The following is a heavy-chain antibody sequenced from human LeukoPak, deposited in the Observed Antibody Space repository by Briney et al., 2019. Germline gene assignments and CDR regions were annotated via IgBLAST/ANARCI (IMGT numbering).Heavy chain of an antibody. D-gene: IGHD2/OR15-2a*01. CDR2: IYYSGST. J-gene: IGHJ6*03. V-gene: IGHV4-31*03. CDR1: GGSISSGGYY. Sequence: SETLSLTCTVSGGSISSGGYYWSWIRQHPGKGLEWIGYIYYSGSTYYNPSLKSRVTISVDTSKNQFSLKLSSVTAADTAVYYCARERTFYYMDVWGKGTTVTVSS. CDR3: ARERTFYYMDV.